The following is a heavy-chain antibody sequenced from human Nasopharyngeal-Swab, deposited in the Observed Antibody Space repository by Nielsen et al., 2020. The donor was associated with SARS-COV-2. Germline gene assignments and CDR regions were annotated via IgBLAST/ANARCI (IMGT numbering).Heavy chain of an antibody. Sequence: WIRQPPGKGLEWVAVIPYDGSNKYYADSVKGRFTISRDNSKNTLYLQMNSLRAEDTAVYYCAAALTDDFDYWGQGTLVTVSS. CDR2: IPYDGSNK. V-gene: IGHV3-30*04. CDR3: AAALTDDFDY. J-gene: IGHJ4*02. D-gene: IGHD1-20*01.